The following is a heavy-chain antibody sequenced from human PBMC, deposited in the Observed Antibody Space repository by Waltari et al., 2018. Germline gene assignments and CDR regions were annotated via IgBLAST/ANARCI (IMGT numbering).Heavy chain of an antibody. D-gene: IGHD1-1*01. V-gene: IGHV1-2*02. J-gene: IGHJ5*02. Sequence: QVQLVQSGAEVKKPGASVKVSCKASGYTFTGYYMHWVRQAPGQGLEWRGWINPNSGGTNYAKKFQGRVTMTRDTSISTAYMELSRLRSDDTAVYYCASSLEQNNWFDPWGQGTLVTVSS. CDR2: INPNSGGT. CDR3: ASSLEQNNWFDP. CDR1: GYTFTGYY.